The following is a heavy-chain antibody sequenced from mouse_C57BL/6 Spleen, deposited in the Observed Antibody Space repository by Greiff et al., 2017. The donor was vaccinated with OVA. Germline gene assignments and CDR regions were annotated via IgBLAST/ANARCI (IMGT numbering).Heavy chain of an antibody. D-gene: IGHD1-1*01. CDR2: IDPEDGET. CDR1: GFNIKDYY. Sequence: VQLQQSGAELVKPGASVKLSCTASGFNIKDYYMHWVKQRTEQGLEWIGRIDPEDGETKYAPKFQGKATITADTSSNTAYLQLSSLTSEDTAVYYCASPYGQSGDAWFAYWGQGTLVTVSA. J-gene: IGHJ3*01. CDR3: ASPYGQSGDAWFAY. V-gene: IGHV14-2*01.